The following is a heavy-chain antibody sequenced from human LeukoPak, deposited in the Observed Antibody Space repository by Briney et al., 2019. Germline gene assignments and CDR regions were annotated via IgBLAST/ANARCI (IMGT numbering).Heavy chain of an antibody. CDR3: ARDSSYYYDSSGYYFDY. CDR1: GYTFTSYY. D-gene: IGHD3-22*01. J-gene: IGHJ4*02. Sequence: ASVKVSCKASGYTFTSYYMHWVRQAPGQGLEWMGIINPSGGSTNYAQKFQGRVTMTRDTSISTAYMELSRLRSDDTAVYYCARDSSYYYDSSGYYFDYWGQGTLVTVSS. CDR2: INPSGGST. V-gene: IGHV1-2*02.